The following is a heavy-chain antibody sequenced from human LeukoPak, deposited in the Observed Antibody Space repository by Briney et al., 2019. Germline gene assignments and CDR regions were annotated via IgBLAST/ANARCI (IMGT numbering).Heavy chain of an antibody. CDR3: ARNDYGDYYFDY. J-gene: IGHJ4*02. CDR2: TSYDGSNK. CDR1: GFTFSSHA. Sequence: PGGSLRLSCAAAGFTFSSHAMHWVRKAPGKGLEWVAVTSYDGSNKYYADSVKGRFTISRDNSKNTLYLQMNSLRAEDTAVYYCARNDYGDYYFDYWGQGTLVTVSS. V-gene: IGHV3-30*04. D-gene: IGHD4-17*01.